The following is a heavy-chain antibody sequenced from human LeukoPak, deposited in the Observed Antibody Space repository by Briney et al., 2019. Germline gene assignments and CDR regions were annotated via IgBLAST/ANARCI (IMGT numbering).Heavy chain of an antibody. Sequence: GASVKVSCKPSGYTFTSYDINWVRQATGQGLEWMGWMNPNSGNTGYAQKFQGRVSITSSTSTSTAFMELGDLRSEDTAVYYCARGGASAAARRFDPWGQGTLVTVSS. V-gene: IGHV1-8*01. J-gene: IGHJ5*02. CDR3: ARGGASAAARRFDP. CDR2: MNPNSGNT. D-gene: IGHD2-2*01. CDR1: GYTFTSYD.